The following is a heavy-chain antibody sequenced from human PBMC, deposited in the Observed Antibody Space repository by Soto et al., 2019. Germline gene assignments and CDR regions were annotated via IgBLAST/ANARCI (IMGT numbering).Heavy chain of an antibody. Sequence: PGGSLRLSCATSGFILSDCAMNWVRQAPGKGLEWVSYISSSSSVIDYADSVKGRFTISRDNSKNTLYLQMNSLRAEDTAVYYCARASTYYYGSGPADYYYYGMDVWGQGTTVTVSS. CDR3: ARASTYYYGSGPADYYYYGMDV. V-gene: IGHV3-48*01. D-gene: IGHD3-10*01. CDR1: GFILSDCA. J-gene: IGHJ6*02. CDR2: ISSSSSVI.